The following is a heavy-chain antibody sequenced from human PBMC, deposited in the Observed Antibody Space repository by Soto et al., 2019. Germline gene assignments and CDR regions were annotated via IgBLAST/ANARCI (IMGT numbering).Heavy chain of an antibody. Sequence: QVQLVQSGAEVKKPGASVKVSCKASGYTFTSYGISWVRQAPGQGLEWLGWISAYNGNTNYAQKLQGRVTMTTDTYTSTAYLELRSLRSDDTAVYYCAKGSSGWYKRAHDAFDIWGQGPMVTVSS. V-gene: IGHV1-18*01. CDR2: ISAYNGNT. CDR3: AKGSSGWYKRAHDAFDI. J-gene: IGHJ3*02. D-gene: IGHD6-19*01. CDR1: GYTFTSYG.